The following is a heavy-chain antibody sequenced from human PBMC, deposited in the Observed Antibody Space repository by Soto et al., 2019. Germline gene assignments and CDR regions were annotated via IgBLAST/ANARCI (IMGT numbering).Heavy chain of an antibody. CDR3: VKQLLSLIDVADAFDI. V-gene: IGHV3-23*01. CDR1: GFTFSTYG. CDR2: ISGSGYNT. Sequence: EVQLLESGGTVVQPGGALRPSCAASGFTFSTYGVSWVRQAPGKGLEWVSSISGSGYNTVYADSVKGRFTISRDNSNNTVHLLMNNLRADDTALYYCVKQLLSLIDVADAFDIWGQGTMVTVSS. J-gene: IGHJ3*02. D-gene: IGHD3-16*01.